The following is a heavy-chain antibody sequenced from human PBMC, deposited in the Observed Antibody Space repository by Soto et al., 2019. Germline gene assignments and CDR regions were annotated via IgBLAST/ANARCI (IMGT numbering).Heavy chain of an antibody. J-gene: IGHJ5*02. Sequence: SETLSLTCTVSGASITSGNYYWGWIRQPPGKGLEWIGYIYYSGSTYYNPSLKSRVTISVDTSKNQFSLKLSSVTAADTAVYYCARDHTSYCISTSCPKGIDPWGQGTLVTVSS. V-gene: IGHV4-30-4*08. D-gene: IGHD2-2*01. CDR2: IYYSGST. CDR1: GASITSGNYY. CDR3: ARDHTSYCISTSCPKGIDP.